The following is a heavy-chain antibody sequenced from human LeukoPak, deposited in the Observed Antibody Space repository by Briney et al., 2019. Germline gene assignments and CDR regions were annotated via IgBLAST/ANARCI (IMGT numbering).Heavy chain of an antibody. CDR1: GFTFSSYS. CDR2: ISSSSSYI. Sequence: PGGSLRLSCAASGFTFSSYSMNWVRQAPGKGLEWVSSISSSSSYIYYADSVKGRFTISRDNAKNSLYLQMNSLRAEDTAVYYCARANPTVGIAVAATGDAFDIWGQGTMVTVSS. V-gene: IGHV3-21*01. D-gene: IGHD6-19*01. J-gene: IGHJ3*02. CDR3: ARANPTVGIAVAATGDAFDI.